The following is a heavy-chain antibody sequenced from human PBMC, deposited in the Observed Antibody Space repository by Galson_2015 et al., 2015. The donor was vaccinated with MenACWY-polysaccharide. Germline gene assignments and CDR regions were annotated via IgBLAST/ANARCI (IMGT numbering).Heavy chain of an antibody. CDR1: GFIFSDYS. Sequence: SLRLSCAASGFIFSDYSMNWVRQAPGKGLEWVSFITSSSSPIYYADSVRGRFTISRDNAQNSLFLQMSNLRAEDTAVYYCARLFGGVTTYDYWGQGTLVTVSS. CDR3: ARLFGGVTTYDY. CDR2: ITSSSSPI. D-gene: IGHD3-16*01. V-gene: IGHV3-48*01. J-gene: IGHJ4*02.